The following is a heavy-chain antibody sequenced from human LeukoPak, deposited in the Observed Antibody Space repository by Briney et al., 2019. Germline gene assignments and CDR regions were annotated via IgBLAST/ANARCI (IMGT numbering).Heavy chain of an antibody. Sequence: PSETLSLTCTVSGGSISSSSHYWGWIRQPPGKGLEWIGSIFYSGSTYYNPSLKSRVTISVDTSKNHFSLILSSVTAADTAVYYCARDLTVGATSAFDIWGQGTMVTVSS. J-gene: IGHJ3*02. D-gene: IGHD1-26*01. CDR3: ARDLTVGATSAFDI. V-gene: IGHV4-39*02. CDR1: GGSISSSSHY. CDR2: IFYSGST.